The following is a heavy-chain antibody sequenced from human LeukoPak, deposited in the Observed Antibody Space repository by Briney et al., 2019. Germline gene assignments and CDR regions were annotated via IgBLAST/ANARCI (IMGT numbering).Heavy chain of an antibody. CDR3: ARGGRFLEWFRPRDYYYYMDV. CDR1: GYSISSGYY. J-gene: IGHJ6*03. V-gene: IGHV4-38-2*02. Sequence: SETLSLTCTVSGYSISSGYYWGWIRQPPGKGLEWIGSIYYSGSTYYNPSLKSRVTISVDTSKNQFSLKLSSVTAADTAVYYCARGGRFLEWFRPRDYYYYMDVWGKGTTVTVSS. D-gene: IGHD3-3*01. CDR2: IYYSGST.